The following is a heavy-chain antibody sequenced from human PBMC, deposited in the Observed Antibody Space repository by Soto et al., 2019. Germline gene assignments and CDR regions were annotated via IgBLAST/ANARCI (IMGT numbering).Heavy chain of an antibody. D-gene: IGHD1-1*01. CDR3: ARLANWNFDY. Sequence: PSETLSLTCTVSGGSISSYYWSWIRQPPGKGLEWIGYIYYSGSTNYNPSLKSRVTISVDTSKNQFSLKLSSVTAAATAVYYCARLANWNFDYWGQGTLVTVSS. CDR2: IYYSGST. CDR1: GGSISSYY. J-gene: IGHJ4*02. V-gene: IGHV4-59*12.